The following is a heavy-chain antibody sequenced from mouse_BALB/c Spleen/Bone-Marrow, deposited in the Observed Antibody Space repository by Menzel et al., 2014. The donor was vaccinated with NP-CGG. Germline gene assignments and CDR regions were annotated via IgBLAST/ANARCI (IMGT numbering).Heavy chain of an antibody. D-gene: IGHD2-4*01. CDR2: ISSGGSYT. J-gene: IGHJ2*01. Sequence: EVMLVESGGDLVKPGGSLKLSCAASGFTFSSYAMSWVRQTPDKRLEWVATISSGGSYTYYPDSVKGRFTISRDNAKNTLYLQMSSLKSEDTAMYYCARQTYYDYDGYFDYWGQGTTLTVSS. CDR1: GFTFSSYA. V-gene: IGHV5-6*02. CDR3: ARQTYYDYDGYFDY.